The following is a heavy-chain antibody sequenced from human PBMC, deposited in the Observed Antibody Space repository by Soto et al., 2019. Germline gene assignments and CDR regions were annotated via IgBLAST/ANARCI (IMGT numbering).Heavy chain of an antibody. CDR3: AREYSSSAGWFDP. D-gene: IGHD6-6*01. J-gene: IGHJ5*02. V-gene: IGHV4-38-2*02. CDR1: SASIGSGYY. CDR2: IYHSGNT. Sequence: SETLSLTCGVSSASIGSGYYWGWIRQPPGKGLEWIGSIYHSGNTHYNPSLKSRVTMSVDTSRNQFSLKLRSVTAADTAVYYCAREYSSSAGWFDPWGQGXLVTVSS.